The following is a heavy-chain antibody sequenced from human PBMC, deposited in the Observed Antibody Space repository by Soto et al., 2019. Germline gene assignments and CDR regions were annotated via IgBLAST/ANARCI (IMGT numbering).Heavy chain of an antibody. Sequence: EVLLVESGGGLVQPGGSLRLSCAGSGFTFSRHWMTWVRQAPGKGLEWVANIKKDGREEYYGDFVKGRFTISRDNAKSSLFLKMNSLRAEDTAVYYCARGPAYGSWVDYFDPWGQGTLVTVSP. V-gene: IGHV3-7*04. CDR2: IKKDGREE. D-gene: IGHD6-13*01. CDR3: ARGPAYGSWVDYFDP. J-gene: IGHJ5*02. CDR1: GFTFSRHW.